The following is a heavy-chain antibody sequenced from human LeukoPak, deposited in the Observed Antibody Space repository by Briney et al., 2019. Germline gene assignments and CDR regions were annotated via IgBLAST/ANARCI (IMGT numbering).Heavy chain of an antibody. Sequence: PGGSLRLSCVASGFTFSDYYMSWIRQAPGKGLEWVSYISSSSDYTNYADSVRGRFTISRDNAKNSLYLQMNSLRAEDTAVYYCARPPYSSSWDPGWFDPWGQGTLITVSS. CDR3: ARPPYSSSWDPGWFDP. J-gene: IGHJ5*02. CDR1: GFTFSDYY. CDR2: ISSSSDYT. D-gene: IGHD6-13*01. V-gene: IGHV3-11*06.